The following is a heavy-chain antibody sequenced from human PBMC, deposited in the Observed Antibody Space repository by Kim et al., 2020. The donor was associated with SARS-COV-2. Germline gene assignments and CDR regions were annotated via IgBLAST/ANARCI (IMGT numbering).Heavy chain of an antibody. CDR1: GFTLSSYA. CDR2: ISYDGRHN. Sequence: GGSLRLSCAASGFTLSSYALHWVRQAPGKGLEWVAVISYDGRHNYYADSVKGRFTISRDNSKNTLSLQMNSLRAEDTAVYHCARDPLSRLRGLIYSYYAMDVWGQGTTVTVSS. J-gene: IGHJ6*02. D-gene: IGHD3-10*01. V-gene: IGHV3-30*04. CDR3: ARDPLSRLRGLIYSYYAMDV.